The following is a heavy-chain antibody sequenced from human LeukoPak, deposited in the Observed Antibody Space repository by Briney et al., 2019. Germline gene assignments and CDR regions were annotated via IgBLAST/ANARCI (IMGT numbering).Heavy chain of an antibody. Sequence: GGSLRLSCAASGFTFSNYYMSWTRQAPGKGLEWVSYINTIGTTIYYADSLKGRFTISRDNAKNSLSLQMDSLRAEDTAVYYCARGDFGRYAFDFWGQGTMVTVSS. CDR2: INTIGTTI. V-gene: IGHV3-11*01. D-gene: IGHD2/OR15-2a*01. CDR3: ARGDFGRYAFDF. CDR1: GFTFSNYY. J-gene: IGHJ3*01.